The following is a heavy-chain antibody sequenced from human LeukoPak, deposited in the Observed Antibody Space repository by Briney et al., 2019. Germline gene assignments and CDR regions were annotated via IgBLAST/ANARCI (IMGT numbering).Heavy chain of an antibody. V-gene: IGHV5-10-1*04. J-gene: IGHJ4*02. D-gene: IGHD3-10*01. CDR2: IDPVDSHT. Sequence: GESLKISCKGSGYTFTNNWITWVRQMPGRGLEWMGRIDPVDSHTDYNPSFQGQVTISADKSISTAYLQWSSLKASDTAMYYCARQRSGSYYNSFDYWGQGTLVTVSS. CDR3: ARQRSGSYYNSFDY. CDR1: GYTFTNNW.